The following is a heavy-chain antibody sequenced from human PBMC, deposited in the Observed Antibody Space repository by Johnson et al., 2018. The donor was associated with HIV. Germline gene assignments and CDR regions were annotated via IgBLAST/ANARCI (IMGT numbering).Heavy chain of an antibody. CDR1: GFTFSSYD. J-gene: IGHJ3*02. CDR3: ARDGNLPAAFDI. D-gene: IGHD1-14*01. CDR2: ISSSGSTI. Sequence: VQLVESGGGLVQPGGSLRLSCAASGFTFSSYDMNWVRQAPGKGLEWVSYISSSGSTIYSADAVKGRFTISRDNAKNSLYLKMNSLRAEDTAVYDCARDGNLPAAFDIWGQGTMVTVSS. V-gene: IGHV3-48*03.